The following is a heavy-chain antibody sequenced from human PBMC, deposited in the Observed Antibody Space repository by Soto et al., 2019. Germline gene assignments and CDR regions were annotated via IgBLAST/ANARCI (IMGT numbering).Heavy chain of an antibody. J-gene: IGHJ5*02. D-gene: IGHD1-1*01. CDR3: ARDQLEGNWFDP. V-gene: IGHV4-30-2*01. CDR1: GGSISSGGYS. Sequence: QLQLQESGSGLVRPSQTLSLTCAVSGGSISSGGYSWNWIRQPPGKGLEWIGDIYHRGSTLSNPSLKSRVTISVDKSKNQFSLKLTSVTAADTAVYYCARDQLEGNWFDPWGQGTLVTVSS. CDR2: IYHRGST.